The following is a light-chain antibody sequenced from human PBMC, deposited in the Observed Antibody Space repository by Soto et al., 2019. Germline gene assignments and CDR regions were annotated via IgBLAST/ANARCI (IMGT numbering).Light chain of an antibody. V-gene: IGKV3-11*01. CDR1: QSVSSY. CDR3: QQRSNWPSII. CDR2: DAS. J-gene: IGKJ5*01. Sequence: EIVFTQSPSTLSLSPGERATLSCRASQSVSSYLAWYQQKPGQAPRLLIYDASNRATGIPARFSGSGSGTDFTLTISSLEPEDFAVYYCQQRSNWPSIIFGQGTRLEIK.